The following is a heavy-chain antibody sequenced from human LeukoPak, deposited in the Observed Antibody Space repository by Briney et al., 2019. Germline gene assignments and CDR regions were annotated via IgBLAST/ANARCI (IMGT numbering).Heavy chain of an antibody. CDR3: AKDLRVYPNWYFDL. CDR1: GFTFSSYA. CDR2: ISGSGGST. V-gene: IGHV3-23*01. J-gene: IGHJ2*01. D-gene: IGHD2-8*01. Sequence: GGSLRLSCAASGFTFSSYAMSWVRQAPGKGLEWVSAISGSGGSTYYADSVKGRFTISRDNSKNTLYLQMDSLRAEDTAVYYCAKDLRVYPNWYFDLWGRGTLVTVSS.